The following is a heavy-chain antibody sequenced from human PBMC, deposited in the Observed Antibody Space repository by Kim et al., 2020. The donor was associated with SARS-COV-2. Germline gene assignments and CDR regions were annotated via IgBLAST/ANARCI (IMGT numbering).Heavy chain of an antibody. J-gene: IGHJ6*02. V-gene: IGHV3-23*01. CDR2: ISGSGGST. D-gene: IGHD2-8*01. Sequence: GGSLRLSCAASGFTFSSYAMSWVRQAPGKGLEWVSAISGSGGSTYYADSVKGRFTISRDNSKNTLYLQMNSLRAEDTAVYYCAKDLSNGLQGDYGMDVWGQGTTVTVSS. CDR3: AKDLSNGLQGDYGMDV. CDR1: GFTFSSYA.